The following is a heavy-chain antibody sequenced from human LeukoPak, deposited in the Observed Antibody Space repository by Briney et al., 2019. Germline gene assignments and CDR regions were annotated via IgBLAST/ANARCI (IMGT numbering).Heavy chain of an antibody. CDR2: IHYSGGT. CDR3: ARENYCNGGSCYAEAFEI. Sequence: SETLSLTCTVSGASISSSNYYWGWIRQPPGKGLEWIADIHYSGGTYYNPSLKNRVTISIDTSENQFSLKLSSVTAADTAVYFCARENYCNGGSCYAEAFEIWGQGTLVTVSS. D-gene: IGHD2-15*01. CDR1: GASISSSNYY. J-gene: IGHJ3*02. V-gene: IGHV4-39*07.